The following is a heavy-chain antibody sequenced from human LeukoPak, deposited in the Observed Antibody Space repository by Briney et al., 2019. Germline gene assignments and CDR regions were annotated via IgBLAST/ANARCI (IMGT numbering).Heavy chain of an antibody. CDR2: ISYDGNKK. CDR1: GFTFNNYA. Sequence: GRSLRLSCAASGFTFNNYAIHWVRQAPGKGLEWVAVISYDGNKKYYADSVRGRFTISRDNSNYTLFLHMSSLRAEDTAVYYCARGRGSTSSYFDYWGQGTLVTVSS. V-gene: IGHV3-30*04. J-gene: IGHJ4*02. D-gene: IGHD2-2*01. CDR3: ARGRGSTSSYFDY.